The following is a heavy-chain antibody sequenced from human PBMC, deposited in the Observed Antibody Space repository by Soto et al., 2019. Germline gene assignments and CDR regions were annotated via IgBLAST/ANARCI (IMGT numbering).Heavy chain of an antibody. CDR3: AKDPLESGYYYCDY. V-gene: IGHV3-30*18. Sequence: QVQLVESGGGVVQPGRSLRLSCAASGFTFSSYGMHWARQAPGKGLEWVAVISYDGSNKYYADSVKGRFTISRDNSKSTLYLQMNTLRAEDSAMYYCAKDPLESGYYYCDYWGQGTLVTVSS. CDR1: GFTFSSYG. D-gene: IGHD3-22*01. J-gene: IGHJ4*02. CDR2: ISYDGSNK.